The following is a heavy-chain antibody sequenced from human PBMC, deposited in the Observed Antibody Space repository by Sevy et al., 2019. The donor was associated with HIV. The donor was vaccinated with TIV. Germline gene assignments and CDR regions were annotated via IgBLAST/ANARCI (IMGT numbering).Heavy chain of an antibody. Sequence: GGSLRLSCAASGFTFSSYAMHWVRQAPGKGLEWVAVISYDGSNKYYADSVKDRFTISRDNSKNTLYLQMNSLRAEDTAVYYCARVPYCSSTSCYRPENYFDYWGQGTLVTVSS. V-gene: IGHV3-30*04. CDR3: ARVPYCSSTSCYRPENYFDY. J-gene: IGHJ4*02. CDR1: GFTFSSYA. CDR2: ISYDGSNK. D-gene: IGHD2-2*02.